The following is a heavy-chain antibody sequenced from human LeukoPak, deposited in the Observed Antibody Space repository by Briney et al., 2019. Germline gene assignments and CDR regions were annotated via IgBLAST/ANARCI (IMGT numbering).Heavy chain of an antibody. CDR1: GYTFPNYG. Sequence: ASVKVSCKASGYTFPNYGVSWVRQAPGQGLEWMGGIIPIFGTANYAQKFQGRVTITTDESTSTAYMELSSLRSEDTAVYYCARTSGSNGDYYYYMDVWGKGTTVNVSS. CDR3: ARTSGSNGDYYYYMDV. J-gene: IGHJ6*03. D-gene: IGHD3-10*01. V-gene: IGHV1-69*05. CDR2: IIPIFGTA.